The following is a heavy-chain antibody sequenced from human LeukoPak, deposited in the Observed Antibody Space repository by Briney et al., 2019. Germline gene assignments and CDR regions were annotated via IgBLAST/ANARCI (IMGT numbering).Heavy chain of an antibody. J-gene: IGHJ6*02. D-gene: IGHD3-10*01. CDR1: GGSISSYY. CDR2: IYYSGST. V-gene: IGHV4-59*08. CDR3: ARRLSVRGVSYGMDV. Sequence: PSETLSLTCTVSGGSISSYYWSWIRQPPGKGLEWIGYIYYSGSTNYNPSLKSRVTISVDTSKNQFSLKLSSVTAADTAVYYCARRLSVRGVSYGMDVWGQGTTVTVSS.